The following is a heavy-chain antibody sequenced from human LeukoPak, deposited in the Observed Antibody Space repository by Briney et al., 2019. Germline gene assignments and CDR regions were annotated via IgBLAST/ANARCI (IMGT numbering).Heavy chain of an antibody. D-gene: IGHD6-19*01. CDR2: INAGNGNT. V-gene: IGHV1-3*03. J-gene: IGHJ4*02. Sequence: GASVKVSCKASGYTFTSYAMHWVRQAPGQRLEWMGWINAGNGNTKYSQEFQGRVTTTRDTSASTAYMELSSLRSEDMAVYYCARDQHSSGWYPIFDYWGQGTLVTVSS. CDR1: GYTFTSYA. CDR3: ARDQHSSGWYPIFDY.